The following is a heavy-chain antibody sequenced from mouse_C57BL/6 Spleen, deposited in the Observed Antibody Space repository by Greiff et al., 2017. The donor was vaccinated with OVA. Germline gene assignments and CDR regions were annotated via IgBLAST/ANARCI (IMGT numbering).Heavy chain of an antibody. D-gene: IGHD2-3*01. Sequence: QVQLKESGAELARPGASVKLSCKASGYTFTSYGISWVKQRTGQGLEWIGEIYPRSGNTYYNEKFKGKATLTADKSSSTAYMELRSLTSEDSAVYFCAGIYDEGLYAMDYWGQGTSVTVSS. CDR1: GYTFTSYG. J-gene: IGHJ4*01. CDR3: AGIYDEGLYAMDY. V-gene: IGHV1-81*01. CDR2: IYPRSGNT.